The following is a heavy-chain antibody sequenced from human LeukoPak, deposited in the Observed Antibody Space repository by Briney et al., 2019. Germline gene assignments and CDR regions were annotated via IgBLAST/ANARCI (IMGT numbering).Heavy chain of an antibody. CDR2: ISYDGSNK. CDR1: GFTFSSYA. V-gene: IGHV3-30*01. D-gene: IGHD3-3*01. J-gene: IGHJ4*02. CDR3: ARTIFGVEYNWNPDPPDY. Sequence: GGSLRLSCAASGFTFSSYAMHWVRQAPGKGLEWVAVISYDGSNKYYADSVKGRFTTSRDNSKNTLYLQMNSLRAEDTAVYYCARTIFGVEYNWNPDPPDYWGQGTLVTVSS.